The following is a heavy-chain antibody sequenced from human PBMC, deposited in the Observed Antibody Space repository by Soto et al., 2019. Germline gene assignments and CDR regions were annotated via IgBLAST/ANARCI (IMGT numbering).Heavy chain of an antibody. J-gene: IGHJ4*02. Sequence: ASVKVCCKASGYSFTTYAMQLLRHCPGQRLEWMGLINAGNGSTKYSQKVQGRVTITRDTSAGTVYMQLSSLTSEDTAVYYCARDDSGFSGSHYIDYFNYWGQGALVTVSS. CDR3: ARDDSGFSGSHYIDYFNY. D-gene: IGHD1-26*01. CDR1: GYSFTTYA. CDR2: INAGNGST. V-gene: IGHV1-3*01.